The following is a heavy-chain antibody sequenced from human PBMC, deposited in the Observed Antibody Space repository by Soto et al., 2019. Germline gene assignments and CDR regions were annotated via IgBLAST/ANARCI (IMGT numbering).Heavy chain of an antibody. CDR3: ARDLEVTSIRSIKWGNWFDP. V-gene: IGHV1-69*13. CDR1: GGTFSSYA. Sequence: ASVKVSCKASGGTFSSYAISWVRQAPGQGLEWMGGIIPIFGTANYAQKFQGRVTITADESTSTAYMELSSLRSEDTAVYYCARDLEVTSIRSIKWGNWFDPWGQGTLVTVSS. CDR2: IIPIFGTA. D-gene: IGHD7-27*01. J-gene: IGHJ5*02.